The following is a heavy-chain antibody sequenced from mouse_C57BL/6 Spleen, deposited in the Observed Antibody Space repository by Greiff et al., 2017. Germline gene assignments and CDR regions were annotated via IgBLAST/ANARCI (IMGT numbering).Heavy chain of an antibody. CDR1: GFTFSSYT. CDR2: ISGGGGNT. J-gene: IGHJ3*01. CDR3: ARQGWDGFAY. V-gene: IGHV5-9*01. D-gene: IGHD4-1*01. Sequence: EVKLMESGGGLVKPGGSLKLSCAASGFTFSSYTMSWVRQTPEKRLEWVATISGGGGNTYYPDSVKGRFTISRDNAKNTLYLQMSSLRSEDTALYYCARQGWDGFAYWGQGTLVTVSA.